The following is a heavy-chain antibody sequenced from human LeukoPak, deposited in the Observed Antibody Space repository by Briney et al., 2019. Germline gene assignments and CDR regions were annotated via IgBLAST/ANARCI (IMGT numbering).Heavy chain of an antibody. J-gene: IGHJ5*02. D-gene: IGHD3-16*01. Sequence: SCKASGFTFSSYGMHWVRQAPGKGLEWVALISYDGRNKYYADSVKGRFTISRDKSKNTLYLQMNSLRVEDTAVYYCASQSYARFDPWGQGTLVTVSS. CDR1: GFTFSSYG. CDR3: ASQSYARFDP. V-gene: IGHV3-30*03. CDR2: ISYDGRNK.